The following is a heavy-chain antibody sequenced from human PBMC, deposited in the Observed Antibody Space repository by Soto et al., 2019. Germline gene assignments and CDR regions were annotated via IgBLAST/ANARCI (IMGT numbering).Heavy chain of an antibody. Sequence: EVQLLESGRGLVRPGGSLRLSCAASGFSFTNYAMSWVRQAPGKGLEWLSAISVSGETTYYADSVRGRFTISRDNSRATVFLQMSNLRAEDTALYYCAKEQWLIQGHFDYWGQGILVTVPS. CDR2: ISVSGETT. J-gene: IGHJ4*02. V-gene: IGHV3-23*01. CDR3: AKEQWLIQGHFDY. D-gene: IGHD5-18*01. CDR1: GFSFTNYA.